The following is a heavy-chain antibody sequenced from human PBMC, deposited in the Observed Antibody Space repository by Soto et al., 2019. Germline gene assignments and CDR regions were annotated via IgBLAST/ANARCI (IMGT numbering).Heavy chain of an antibody. CDR2: ISYGGSNK. V-gene: IGHV3-30-3*02. CDR3: AKKVPGSNPLDS. D-gene: IGHD1-1*01. Sequence: GGSLRLSCAASGFTFSSYAMHWVRQAPGKGLEWLAVISYGGSNKYYADSVRGRFTISRDNSKNTLYLQMNSLRVEDTAVYYCAKKVPGSNPLDSWGQGALVTVSS. CDR1: GFTFSSYA. J-gene: IGHJ4*02.